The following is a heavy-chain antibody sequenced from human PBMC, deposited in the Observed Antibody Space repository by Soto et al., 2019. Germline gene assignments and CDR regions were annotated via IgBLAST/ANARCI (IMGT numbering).Heavy chain of an antibody. Sequence: QVQLQQWGAGLLKPSETLSLTCAVYGGSFSGYYWSWIRQPPGKGLEWIGEINHSGSTNYNPSLKSRVTISVDTSKNQCSLKLSSVTAADTAVYYCVRGGKNYYYYYYMDVWGKGTTVTVSS. J-gene: IGHJ6*03. CDR1: GGSFSGYY. V-gene: IGHV4-34*01. CDR3: VRGGKNYYYYYYMDV. CDR2: INHSGST.